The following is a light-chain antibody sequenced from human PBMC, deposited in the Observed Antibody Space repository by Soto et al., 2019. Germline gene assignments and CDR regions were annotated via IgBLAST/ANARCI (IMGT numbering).Light chain of an antibody. V-gene: IGLV1-44*01. Sequence: QSVLTQPPSASGTPGQRVTISCSGSSSNIGSNTVNWYQQLPGTAPKLLISSNNQRPSGVPDRFSGSKSGTSASLAISGLQYEDEADYYCAAWDDSLNGSYVFGTGTKLTVL. CDR2: SNN. CDR1: SSNIGSNT. J-gene: IGLJ1*01. CDR3: AAWDDSLNGSYV.